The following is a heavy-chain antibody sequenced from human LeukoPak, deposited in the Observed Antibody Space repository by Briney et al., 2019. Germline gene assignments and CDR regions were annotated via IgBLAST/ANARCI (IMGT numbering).Heavy chain of an antibody. Sequence: GSSLTLSCAASGFTFSSYAMHWFRQAPGNGLKWVAVISYDGSNKYYADSVKGRFTISRDNSKNTLSLQMNCMRAEATAVYYCARDTXDGYNYFDYWGQGTLVTV. CDR2: ISYDGSNK. J-gene: IGHJ4*02. CDR1: GFTFSSYA. D-gene: IGHD5-24*01. CDR3: ARDTXDGYNYFDY. V-gene: IGHV3-30-3*01.